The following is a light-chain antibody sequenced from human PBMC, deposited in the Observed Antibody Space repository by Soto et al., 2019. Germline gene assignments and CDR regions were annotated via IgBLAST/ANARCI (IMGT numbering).Light chain of an antibody. V-gene: IGLV2-23*02. CDR1: SSDVGSYNL. CDR3: CSYAGSSNGV. J-gene: IGLJ1*01. CDR2: EVS. Sequence: QSALTQPASVSGSPGQSITISCTGTSSDVGSYNLVSWYQQHPGKAPKLMIYEVSKRPSGVSNRFSGSKSGNTASLIISGLQAEDEADYYCCSYAGSSNGVFGTGTKVTVL.